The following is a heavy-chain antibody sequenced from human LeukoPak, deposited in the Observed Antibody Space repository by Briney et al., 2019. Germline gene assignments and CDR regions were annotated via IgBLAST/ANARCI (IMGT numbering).Heavy chain of an antibody. CDR1: GFTLSSYA. J-gene: IGHJ4*02. Sequence: PGGSLRLSCAASGFTLSSYAMSWVRQAPGKGLEWVSLIYSGGSTYYADSVKGRFTISRDNSNNTVYLQMNSLRAEDTAVYYCARAPSNAHFDYWGQGTLVTVSS. CDR3: ARAPSNAHFDY. V-gene: IGHV3-66*01. CDR2: IYSGGST. D-gene: IGHD3-3*02.